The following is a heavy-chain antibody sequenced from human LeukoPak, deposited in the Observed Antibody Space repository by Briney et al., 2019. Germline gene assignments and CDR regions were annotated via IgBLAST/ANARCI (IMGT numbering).Heavy chain of an antibody. J-gene: IGHJ4*02. CDR3: AKTDYGDYGHYFDY. CDR1: GFTFSSYA. D-gene: IGHD4-17*01. Sequence: GGSPRLSCAASGFTFSSYAMSWVRQALGKGLEWVSTISGSGGSTYYADSVKGRFTISRDNSKNTLYLQMNSLRAEDTAVYYCAKTDYGDYGHYFDYWGQGTLVTVSS. V-gene: IGHV3-23*01. CDR2: ISGSGGST.